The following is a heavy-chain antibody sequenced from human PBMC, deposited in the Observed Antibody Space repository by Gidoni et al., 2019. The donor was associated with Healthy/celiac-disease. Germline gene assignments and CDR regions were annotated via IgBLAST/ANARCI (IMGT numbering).Heavy chain of an antibody. D-gene: IGHD3-22*01. CDR3: ATGYYYDSSGWPDDAFDI. CDR1: GYTFTGYY. J-gene: IGHJ3*02. V-gene: IGHV1-2*06. Sequence: QVQLVQSGAEVKKPGASVKVSCKPSGYTFTGYYMHWVRQAPGKGLEWMGRINPNSCGTNYAQKFQGRVTMTRDTSISTAYMELSRLRSDDTAVYYCATGYYYDSSGWPDDAFDIWGQGTMVTVSS. CDR2: INPNSCGT.